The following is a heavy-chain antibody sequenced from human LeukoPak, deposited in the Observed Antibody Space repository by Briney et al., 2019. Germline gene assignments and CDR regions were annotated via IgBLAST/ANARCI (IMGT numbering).Heavy chain of an antibody. CDR1: GFTFNSHA. CDR3: ANLLWFGELIDY. J-gene: IGHJ4*02. V-gene: IGHV3-23*01. CDR2: ISGSGGHT. D-gene: IGHD3-10*01. Sequence: PGGSLRLSCEASGFTFNSHAMTWVRLAPGKGLEWVSSISGSGGHTYYADSVKGRFTVSRDNSKNTLYLQMNSLRAEDTAVYYCANLLWFGELIDYWGQGTLVTVPS.